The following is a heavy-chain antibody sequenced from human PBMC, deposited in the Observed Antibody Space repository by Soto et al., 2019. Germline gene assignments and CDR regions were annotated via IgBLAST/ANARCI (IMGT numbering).Heavy chain of an antibody. V-gene: IGHV1-69*01. Sequence: QVHLVQSGAEVKKPGSSVKVSCKASGGTVSSYAITWVRQAPGKGLEWMGVFIPIFVSAHYAQKFQGRVTITADESTSTAYMELSGLRSEDTAIYYCARDLSSDSTGFRGYDLWGPGTLVTVSS. D-gene: IGHD3-22*01. CDR3: ARDLSSDSTGFRGYDL. CDR1: GGTVSSYA. CDR2: FIPIFVSA. J-gene: IGHJ4*02.